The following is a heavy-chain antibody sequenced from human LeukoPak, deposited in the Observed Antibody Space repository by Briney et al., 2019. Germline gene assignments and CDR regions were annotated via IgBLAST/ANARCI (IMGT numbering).Heavy chain of an antibody. Sequence: GASVKVSCKASGYTFTGYYMHWVRQAPGQGLEWMGWINPRSGGTNYAQNFQGRVTMTRDTSISTAYMELSRLRSDDTAVYYCAREGVGATGDYFDYWGQGTLVTVSS. D-gene: IGHD1-26*01. CDR1: GYTFTGYY. V-gene: IGHV1-2*02. J-gene: IGHJ4*02. CDR3: AREGVGATGDYFDY. CDR2: INPRSGGT.